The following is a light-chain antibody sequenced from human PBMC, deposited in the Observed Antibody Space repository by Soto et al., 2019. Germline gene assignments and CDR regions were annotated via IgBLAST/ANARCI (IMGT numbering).Light chain of an antibody. Sequence: QSVLTQPPSASGTAGQRVTISCSGSSSNIGSNTVNWYQQLPGTAPKLLIYSSNQRPSGVPDRFSGSKSGTSASLAISGLQSEDEADYYCAAWDDSLNGQLFGGGTKLTVL. CDR1: SSNIGSNT. J-gene: IGLJ2*01. CDR3: AAWDDSLNGQL. V-gene: IGLV1-44*01. CDR2: SSN.